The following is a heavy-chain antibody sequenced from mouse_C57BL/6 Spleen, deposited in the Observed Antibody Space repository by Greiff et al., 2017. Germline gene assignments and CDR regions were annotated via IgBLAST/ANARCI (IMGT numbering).Heavy chain of an antibody. J-gene: IGHJ4*01. Sequence: EVQLQQSGPELVKPGASVKISCKASGYTFTDYYMNWVKQSHGKSLEWIGDINPNNGGTSYNQKFKGKATLTVDKSSSTAYMELRSLTSEDSAVYYCARGDRRAMDYWGQGTSVTVSS. CDR1: GYTFTDYY. CDR2: INPNNGGT. CDR3: ARGDRRAMDY. V-gene: IGHV1-26*01.